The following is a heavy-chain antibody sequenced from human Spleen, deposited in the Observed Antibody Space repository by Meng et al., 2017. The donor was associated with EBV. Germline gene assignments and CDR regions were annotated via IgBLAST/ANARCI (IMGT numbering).Heavy chain of an antibody. CDR2: IFHSGST. D-gene: IGHD2-21*01. Sequence: HRQLARPGRGKPSEPLSLSCTVSGGFISSSSYYWGWIRQPPGKGLEWIGSIFHSGSTYYNPSLTSRVTVSVDTSKNQFSLKVSSVTATDTAVYYCTRRGLSNWYFDLWGRGTLVTVSS. CDR1: GGFISSSSYY. CDR3: TRRGLSNWYFDL. J-gene: IGHJ2*01. V-gene: IGHV4-39*01.